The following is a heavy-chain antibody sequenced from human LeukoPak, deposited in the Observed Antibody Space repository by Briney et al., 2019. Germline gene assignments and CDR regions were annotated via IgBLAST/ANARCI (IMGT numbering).Heavy chain of an antibody. Sequence: SVKVSCKASGFTFTSSAVQWVRQARGQRLEWIGWIVVGSGNTNYAQKFQERVTITRDMSTSTAYMELSSLRSEDTAEYYCALLYCSGGSCSFDYWGQGTLVTVSS. CDR2: IVVGSGNT. V-gene: IGHV1-58*01. CDR1: GFTFTSSA. CDR3: ALLYCSGGSCSFDY. J-gene: IGHJ4*02. D-gene: IGHD2-15*01.